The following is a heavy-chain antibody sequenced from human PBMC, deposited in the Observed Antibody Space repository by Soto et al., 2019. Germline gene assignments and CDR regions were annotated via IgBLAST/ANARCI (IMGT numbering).Heavy chain of an antibody. V-gene: IGHV4-59*01. CDR1: GTPLRSFY. J-gene: IGHJ4*02. D-gene: IGHD2-8*01. CDR3: ARYNSYAIDY. CDR2: IHYSGTT. Sequence: SETPSPPLTVSGTPLRSFYLSLVRQPPGKGLEWIANIHYSGTTNYNPSLASRVTLSVDTSKNQFSLKMTSVTAADRAMYFCARYNSYAIDYWGRGTLVTVSS.